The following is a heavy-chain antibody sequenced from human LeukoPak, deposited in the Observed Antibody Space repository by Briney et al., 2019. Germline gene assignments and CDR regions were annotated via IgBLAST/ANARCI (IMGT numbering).Heavy chain of an antibody. CDR1: GGSISSSGYY. Sequence: SETLSLTCIVSGGSISSSGYYWGWIRQSPGKGLEWIGSMYYSGNTYYNPSLKSRVTISVDTSKNQFSLKLSSVTAADTALYYCGRHTDYYGGDYWGQGTVVTVSS. D-gene: IGHD3-10*01. V-gene: IGHV4-39*01. CDR2: MYYSGNT. J-gene: IGHJ4*02. CDR3: GRHTDYYGGDY.